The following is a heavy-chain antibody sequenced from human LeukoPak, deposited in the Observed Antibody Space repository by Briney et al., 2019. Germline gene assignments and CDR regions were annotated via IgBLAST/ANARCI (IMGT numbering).Heavy chain of an antibody. CDR1: VYTFTIYD. CDR2: MNPNSGNT. V-gene: IGHV1-8*01. Sequence: GASVNVSFKASVYTFTIYDINWVGQATGQGLGWMGWMNPNSGNTGYAQKFQGRVTITSNTSINTAYMELSSLRSEDTAVYYCARGQGRNTAMAPHWGRGTLVTVSS. D-gene: IGHD5-18*01. J-gene: IGHJ4*02. CDR3: ARGQGRNTAMAPH.